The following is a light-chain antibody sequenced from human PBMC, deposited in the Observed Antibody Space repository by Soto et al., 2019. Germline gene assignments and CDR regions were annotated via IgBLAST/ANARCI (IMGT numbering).Light chain of an antibody. Sequence: EIVLTQSPGTLSLSPGERATLSCRASQSVSSSYLAWYQQKPGQAPRLLIYGASSRATGIPDRFSGSGSGTDFTLTISSVQSEDFAVYYCQHYNNWPRTFGQGTKVEIK. CDR1: QSVSSSY. CDR2: GAS. V-gene: IGKV3-20*01. CDR3: QHYNNWPRT. J-gene: IGKJ1*01.